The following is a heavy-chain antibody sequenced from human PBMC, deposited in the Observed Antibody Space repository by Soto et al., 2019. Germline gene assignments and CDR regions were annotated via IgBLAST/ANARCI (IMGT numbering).Heavy chain of an antibody. D-gene: IGHD1-26*01. CDR1: GITFRNYA. J-gene: IGHJ4*02. CDR2: ISGSGGST. Sequence: GGSLRLSCAASGITFRNYAMSWVRQAPGKGLEWVSTISGSGGSTYYADSVKGRFTISRDNSKNTLYLQMNSLRAEDTAVYYCAKDPEWELPKYYFDYWGQGTLVTVSS. CDR3: AKDPEWELPKYYFDY. V-gene: IGHV3-23*01.